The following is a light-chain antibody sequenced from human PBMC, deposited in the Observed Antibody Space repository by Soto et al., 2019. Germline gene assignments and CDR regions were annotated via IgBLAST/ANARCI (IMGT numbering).Light chain of an antibody. Sequence: DIPMTQSPSSLSASVGDRVTITCRASQSIRSYLNWYQQKPGKAPKLLIYAASSLEGGVPSRFSGSGSGSDFTLTISSLQPEDFATYYCQQSYSTPYTFGQGTKLEIK. CDR2: AAS. J-gene: IGKJ2*01. CDR1: QSIRSY. CDR3: QQSYSTPYT. V-gene: IGKV1-39*01.